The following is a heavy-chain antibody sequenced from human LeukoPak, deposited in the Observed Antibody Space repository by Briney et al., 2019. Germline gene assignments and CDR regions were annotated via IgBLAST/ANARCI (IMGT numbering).Heavy chain of an antibody. CDR1: GYTLTELS. V-gene: IGHV1-24*01. CDR3: ATFGYSYGFRGIGFDY. J-gene: IGHJ4*02. Sequence: ASVKVSCKVSGYTLTELSMHWVRQAPGKGLEWMGGFDPEDGETIYAQKFQGRVTMTEDTSTDTAYMELSSLRSEDTAVYYCATFGYSYGFRGIGFDYWGQGTLVTVSS. CDR2: FDPEDGET. D-gene: IGHD5-18*01.